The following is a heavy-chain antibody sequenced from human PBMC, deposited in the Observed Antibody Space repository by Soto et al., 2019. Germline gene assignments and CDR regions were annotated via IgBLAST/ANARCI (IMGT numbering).Heavy chain of an antibody. V-gene: IGHV1-3*01. J-gene: IGHJ6*02. D-gene: IGHD6-19*01. CDR1: GYTFTSYA. Sequence: QVQLVQSGAEVKKPGASVKVSCKASGYTFTSYAMHWVRQAPGQRLEWMGWINAGSGNTKYSQKFQGRVTITRDTSASTAYMELSSLRSEDTAVYYCARWAGSGWYKNYCYDGMDVWGQGTTVTVSS. CDR2: INAGSGNT. CDR3: ARWAGSGWYKNYCYDGMDV.